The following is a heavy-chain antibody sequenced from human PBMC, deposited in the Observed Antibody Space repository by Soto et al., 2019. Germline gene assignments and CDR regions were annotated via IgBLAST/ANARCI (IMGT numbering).Heavy chain of an antibody. Sequence: QVQLVQSGAEVQKPGSSVKVSCKASGGTFSSYAISWVRQAPGQGLEWMGGIIPIFGTANYAQKFQGRVTISAEESTSTACMELSSRRSEDGAVYYCARGWVVGGGSCLFVFGGWGQGTTVTVSS. CDR2: IIPIFGTA. CDR3: ARGWVVGGGSCLFVFGG. CDR1: GGTFSSYA. J-gene: IGHJ6*02. V-gene: IGHV1-69*01. D-gene: IGHD2-15*01.